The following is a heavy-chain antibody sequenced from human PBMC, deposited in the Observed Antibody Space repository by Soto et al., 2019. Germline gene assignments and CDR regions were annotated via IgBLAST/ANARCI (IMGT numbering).Heavy chain of an antibody. J-gene: IGHJ5*02. Sequence: QVQLVESGGGLVKPGGSLRLSCAASGFTFSDYYMSWIRQAPGKGLEWVSYNSSSSSYTNYADSVKGRFTISRDNAKNSLYLQMNSLRAEDTAVYYCARFLSERLVPSWFDPWGQGTLVTVSS. V-gene: IGHV3-11*06. CDR2: NSSSSSYT. D-gene: IGHD6-13*01. CDR3: ARFLSERLVPSWFDP. CDR1: GFTFSDYY.